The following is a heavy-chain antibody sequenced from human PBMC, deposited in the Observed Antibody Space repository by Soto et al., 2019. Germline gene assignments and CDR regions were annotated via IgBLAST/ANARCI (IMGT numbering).Heavy chain of an antibody. CDR3: ARGSIAAAGNWFDP. CDR1: GYTFTGYY. CDR2: INPNSGCT. D-gene: IGHD6-13*01. J-gene: IGHJ5*02. V-gene: IGHV1-2*02. Sequence: ASVKVSFKACGYTFTGYYMHWLRQAPGQGLEWMGWINPNSGCTNYAQKFQGRVTMTRDTSISTAYMELSRLRSDDTAVYYCARGSIAAAGNWFDPWGQGTLVTVSS.